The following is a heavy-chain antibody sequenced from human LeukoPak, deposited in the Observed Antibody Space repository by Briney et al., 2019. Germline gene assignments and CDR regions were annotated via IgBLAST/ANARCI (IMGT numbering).Heavy chain of an antibody. CDR3: ARDLGWLYSGSDPKDDAFDI. J-gene: IGHJ3*02. CDR1: GCTFSSQR. Sequence: GGSLTLSCAASGCTFSSQRSTWFGQPPAKGLEWVAIIKQDGSEKHYAGSMKARSTVTRDSTKYSVYLQMNSLRAEDTAVYYCARDLGWLYSGSDPKDDAFDIGGQGTVLTVSS. CDR2: IKQDGSEK. D-gene: IGHD3-10*02. V-gene: IGHV3-7*04.